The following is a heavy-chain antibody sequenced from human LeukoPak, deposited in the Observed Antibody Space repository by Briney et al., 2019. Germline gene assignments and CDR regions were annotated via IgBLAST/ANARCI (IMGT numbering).Heavy chain of an antibody. CDR2: IYTSGST. CDR3: ARDPFGEFRFDY. D-gene: IGHD3-10*01. V-gene: IGHV4-61*02. Sequence: SETLSLTCTVSGGSISTGSYYWSWIRQPAGKGLEWIGRIYTSGSTNYNPSLKSRVTISVDTSKNQFSLKLSSVTAADTAVYYCARDPFGEFRFDYWGQGTLVTVSS. CDR1: GGSISTGSYY. J-gene: IGHJ4*02.